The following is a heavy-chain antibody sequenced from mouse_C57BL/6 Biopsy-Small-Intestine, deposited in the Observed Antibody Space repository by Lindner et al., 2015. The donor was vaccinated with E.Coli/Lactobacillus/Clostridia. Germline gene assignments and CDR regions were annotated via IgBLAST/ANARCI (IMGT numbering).Heavy chain of an antibody. V-gene: IGHV5-4*01. CDR1: GFTFSSYA. Sequence: VQLQESGGGLVKPGGSLKLSCAASGFTFSSYAMSWVRQTPEKRLEWVATISDGGSYTYYPDNVKGRFTISRDNAKNNLYLQMSHLKSEDTAMYYCVRDNPYYAMDYWGQGTSVTVSS. CDR3: VRDNPYYAMDY. J-gene: IGHJ4*01. CDR2: ISDGGSYT.